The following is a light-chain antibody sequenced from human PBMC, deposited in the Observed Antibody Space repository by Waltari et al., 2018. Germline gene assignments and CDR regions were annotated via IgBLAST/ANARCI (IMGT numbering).Light chain of an antibody. J-gene: IGLJ1*01. CDR2: DVS. CDR3: SSYTSSSTYV. V-gene: IGLV2-14*01. CDR1: SSDVGGYNY. Sequence: QSALTQPASVSGSPGQSITISCTGTSSDVGGYNYVSWYQQHPGKAPKLMIYDVSKRPLGGSNRFSGSKAGNTASLTSVWLQAEDEADYYCSSYTSSSTYVFGTGTKVTVL.